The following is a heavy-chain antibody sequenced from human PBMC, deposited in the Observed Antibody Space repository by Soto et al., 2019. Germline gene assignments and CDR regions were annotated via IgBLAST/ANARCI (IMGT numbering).Heavy chain of an antibody. Sequence: PGGSLRLSCSASGFTFSSYAMHLVRQARGKGLEYVSVISTNGGSTYYADSVKGRFTISRDNSKNTLYLQMSSLRAEDTAVYYCLKGEYYYDISGYYPFDYWGQGTLVTVSS. CDR2: ISTNGGST. V-gene: IGHV3-64D*06. J-gene: IGHJ4*02. CDR3: LKGEYYYDISGYYPFDY. CDR1: GFTFSSYA. D-gene: IGHD3-22*01.